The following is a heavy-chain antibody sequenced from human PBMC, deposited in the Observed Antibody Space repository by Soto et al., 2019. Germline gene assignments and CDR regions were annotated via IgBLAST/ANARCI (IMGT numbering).Heavy chain of an antibody. CDR2: IVVGSGNT. D-gene: IGHD1-1*01. J-gene: IGHJ4*02. CDR1: GFTFTSSA. CDR3: AAGLGTFAP. Sequence: QMQLVQSGPEVKKPGTSVKVSCKASGFTFTSSAVQWVRQARGQRLEWIGWIVVGSGNTNYAQKLQGRANCSRDKSTSRAVMKLGSLRSDDTAMYYGAAGLGTFAPWGQGRLVTVSA. V-gene: IGHV1-58*01.